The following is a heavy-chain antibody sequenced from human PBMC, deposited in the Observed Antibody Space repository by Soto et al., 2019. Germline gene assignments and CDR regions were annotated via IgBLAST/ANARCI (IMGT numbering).Heavy chain of an antibody. V-gene: IGHV3-30-3*01. D-gene: IGHD4-17*01. CDR3: ARDRDYGGPEYYYYGMDV. J-gene: IGHJ6*02. CDR2: ISYDGSNK. CDR1: GFTFSSYA. Sequence: PGGSLRLSCAASGFTFSSYATHWVRQAPGKGLEWVAVISYDGSNKYYADSVKGRFTIPRDNSKNTLYLQMNSLRAEDTAVYYCARDRDYGGPEYYYYGMDVWGQGTTVTVSS.